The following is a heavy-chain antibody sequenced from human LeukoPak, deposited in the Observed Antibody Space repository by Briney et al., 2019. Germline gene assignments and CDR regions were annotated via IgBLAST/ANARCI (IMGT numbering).Heavy chain of an antibody. J-gene: IGHJ4*02. V-gene: IGHV3-23*01. D-gene: IGHD3-22*01. CDR1: GFIFSSYA. CDR2: ISGSGGST. CDR3: AKEADNYYDSSGYLGDYFDY. Sequence: GGSLRLSCAASGFIFSSYAMSWVGQAPGKGLEWVSTISGSGGSTYYADSVKGRFTISRDNSKNTLYLQMNSLRAEDTAVYYCAKEADNYYDSSGYLGDYFDYWGQGTLVTVSS.